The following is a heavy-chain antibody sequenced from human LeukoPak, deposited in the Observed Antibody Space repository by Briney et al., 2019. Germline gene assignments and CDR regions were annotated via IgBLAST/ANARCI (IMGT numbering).Heavy chain of an antibody. CDR3: ARDRDGGVGTMDY. J-gene: IGHJ4*02. CDR1: GYTFIDYW. CDR2: ININSGGI. V-gene: IGHV1-2*06. Sequence: ASVKVSCTTSGYTFIDYWIHWVRQAPGHGLEWMGRININSGGINYAKKFQGRVTMTRATSISTAYMELSRLRCDDTAVYYCARDRDGGVGTMDYWGQGTLVPVSS. D-gene: IGHD3-3*01.